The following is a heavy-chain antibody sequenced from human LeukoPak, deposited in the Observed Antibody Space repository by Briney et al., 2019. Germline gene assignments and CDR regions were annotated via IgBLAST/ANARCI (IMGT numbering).Heavy chain of an antibody. V-gene: IGHV3-23*01. D-gene: IGHD2/OR15-2a*01. Sequence: PGGSLRLSCAASRFTFGNSWVHWVRQAPGEGLVWVSTISDSGGSTYYADSVKGRFTISRGNSKNTLYLLMNELSAEDTAVYYCAKSHSLEYRGYCDYWGQGTLVTVSS. CDR2: ISDSGGST. J-gene: IGHJ4*02. CDR1: RFTFGNSW. CDR3: AKSHSLEYRGYCDY.